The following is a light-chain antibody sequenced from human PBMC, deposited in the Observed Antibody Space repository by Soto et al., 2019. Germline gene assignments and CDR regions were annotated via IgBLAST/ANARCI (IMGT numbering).Light chain of an antibody. J-gene: IGKJ5*01. CDR3: QQYGIYPLS. Sequence: DIQMTQSPSTLSASVGDRVTITCRASQSISSWLAWYQQKPGKAPKSLIYKASSLESGVPSRFSGGGSGTEFTLTISSRQPDDFATYYCQQYGIYPLSFGQGTRLVIK. CDR1: QSISSW. V-gene: IGKV1-5*03. CDR2: KAS.